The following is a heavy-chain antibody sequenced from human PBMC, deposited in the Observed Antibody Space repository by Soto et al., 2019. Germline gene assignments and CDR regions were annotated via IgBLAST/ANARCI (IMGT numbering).Heavy chain of an antibody. CDR1: GGTFRSYV. CDR2: IIPMFLTA. CDR3: ASRSSGLYYFDH. J-gene: IGHJ4*02. D-gene: IGHD6-19*01. V-gene: IGHV1-69*13. Sequence: GASVKVSCKASGGTFRSYVISWVRQAPGQGLEWMGGIIPMFLTANYAQKFQDRVSIIADESTSTAYMELSSLRSDDTAVYYCASRSSGLYYFDHWGQGTLVTVS.